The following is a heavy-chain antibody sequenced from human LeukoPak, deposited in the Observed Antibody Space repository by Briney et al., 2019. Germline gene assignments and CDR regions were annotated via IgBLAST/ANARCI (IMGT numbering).Heavy chain of an antibody. Sequence: SETLSLTCTVSVGSISSVAYRGWVRQPAGEGLEWIATIYRTGSTYYNPCLENRVTISIDTSKNQFSLKPNSLTAADTAVYYCANSWYYYDRSGLPKADAFDRWGPGTLVTVSS. D-gene: IGHD3-22*01. J-gene: IGHJ3*01. CDR2: IYRTGST. V-gene: IGHV4-38-2*02. CDR1: VGSISSVAY. CDR3: ANSWYYYDRSGLPKADAFDR.